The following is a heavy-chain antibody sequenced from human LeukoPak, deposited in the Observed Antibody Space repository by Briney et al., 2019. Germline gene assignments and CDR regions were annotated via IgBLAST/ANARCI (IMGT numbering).Heavy chain of an antibody. CDR2: IGRSGGTI. J-gene: IGHJ3*02. D-gene: IGHD3-22*01. CDR1: GFTFSDYY. CDR3: ARGGDSSGYPDAFDI. V-gene: IGHV3-11*01. Sequence: GGSLRLSCAASGFTFSDYYMTWIRQAPGRGLEWVSYIGRSGGTIYYTDSVKGRFTISRDNATNSLHLQVNSLRAEDTAVYYCARGGDSSGYPDAFDIWGQGTMVTVSS.